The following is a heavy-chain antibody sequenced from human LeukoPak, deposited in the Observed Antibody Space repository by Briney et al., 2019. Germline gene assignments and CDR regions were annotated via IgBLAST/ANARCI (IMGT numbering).Heavy chain of an antibody. Sequence: SQTLSPTCTVYGGSVTSGNYYWNWIRQPAGKGLEWIGRIYTNGGASYNPSLKSRVTISIDASKNQFSLKLSSVTAADAAVYYCAREPPGYWGQGILVTVSS. CDR1: GGSVTSGNYY. CDR3: AREPPGY. V-gene: IGHV4-61*02. CDR2: IYTNGGA. J-gene: IGHJ4*02.